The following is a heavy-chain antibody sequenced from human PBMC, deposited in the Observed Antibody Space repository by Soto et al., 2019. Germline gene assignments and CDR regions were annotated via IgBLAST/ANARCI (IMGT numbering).Heavy chain of an antibody. Sequence: EVQLVESGGGLVQPGGSLRLSCAASGFSFSNYAMDWVRQAPGKGLEWVSYISGSSSNIRYADSVKGRFTISRDNAKSSVYLQMKRLRAADTAVYYCARDPSRGSDWARYLDLWGRGTLVTVSS. D-gene: IGHD1-26*01. CDR3: ARDPSRGSDWARYLDL. J-gene: IGHJ2*01. CDR2: ISGSSSNI. V-gene: IGHV3-48*01. CDR1: GFSFSNYA.